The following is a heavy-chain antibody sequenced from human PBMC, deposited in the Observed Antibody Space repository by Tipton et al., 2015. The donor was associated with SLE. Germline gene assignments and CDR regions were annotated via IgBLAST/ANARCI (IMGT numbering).Heavy chain of an antibody. CDR2: IYYSGST. V-gene: IGHV4-38-2*01. CDR3: AMGRGEWDLIVPFSY. J-gene: IGHJ4*02. Sequence: LRLSCAASGFTFSDYYMSWIRQAPGKGLEWIGSIYYSGSTYYNPSLKSRVTISVDTSKNQFSLKLSSVTAADTAVYYCAMGRGEWDLIVPFSYWGQGTLVTVSS. D-gene: IGHD3-10*01. CDR1: GFTFSDYY.